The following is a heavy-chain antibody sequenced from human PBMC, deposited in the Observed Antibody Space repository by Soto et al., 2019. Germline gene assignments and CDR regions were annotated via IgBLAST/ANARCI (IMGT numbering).Heavy chain of an antibody. Sequence: QVQVVESGGGVVQPGRSLRLSCTASGFTFSGHAMNWVRQPPGKGLEWVAQIWYDGSNKYYAASVTGRFTISRDNSKYPLYVQMDSLRVEDTAVYYCARDGQSLAPYALDVWGQGTSVTVSS. CDR1: GFTFSGHA. CDR2: IWYDGSNK. V-gene: IGHV3-33*01. CDR3: ARDGQSLAPYALDV. D-gene: IGHD6-19*01. J-gene: IGHJ6*02.